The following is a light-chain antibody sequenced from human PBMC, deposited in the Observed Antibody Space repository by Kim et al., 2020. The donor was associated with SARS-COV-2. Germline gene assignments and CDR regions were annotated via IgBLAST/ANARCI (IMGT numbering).Light chain of an antibody. CDR3: CSYAGSYTSYV. CDR1: SSDVGGYNY. Sequence: QSVTISCTGTSSDVGGYNYVSWYQQHPGTAPKLMIYDVSKRPSGVPDRFSGSKSGNTASLTISGLQAEDEADYYCCSYAGSYTSYVFGTGTKVTVL. CDR2: DVS. J-gene: IGLJ1*01. V-gene: IGLV2-11*01.